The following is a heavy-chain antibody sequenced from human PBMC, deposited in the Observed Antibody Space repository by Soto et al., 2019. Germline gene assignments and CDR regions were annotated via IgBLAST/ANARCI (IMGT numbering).Heavy chain of an antibody. J-gene: IGHJ4*02. CDR1: GGTFSSYA. CDR2: IVPIVDTS. D-gene: IGHD5-12*01. V-gene: IGHV1-69*12. CDR3: VRVVAIPGYPDN. Sequence: QVQLVQSGAEVRQPASSVKVSCKTSGGTFSSYAISWVRQAPGQGLEWMGGIVPIVDTSTYAQKFQGRVTITADESRSTAYMGLSSLRSDDTAIDYCVRVVAIPGYPDNWGQGTLVTVSS.